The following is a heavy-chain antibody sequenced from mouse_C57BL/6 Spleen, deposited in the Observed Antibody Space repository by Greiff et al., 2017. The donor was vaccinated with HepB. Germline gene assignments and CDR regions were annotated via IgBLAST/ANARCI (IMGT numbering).Heavy chain of an antibody. CDR2: IDPETGGT. CDR3: TGGNYEAWFAY. D-gene: IGHD2-1*01. V-gene: IGHV1-15*01. CDR1: GYTFTDYE. Sequence: VKLQESGAELVRPGASVTLSCKASGYTFTDYEMHWVKQTPVHGLEWIGAIDPETGGTAYNQKFKGKAILTADKSSSTAYMELRSLTSEDSAVYYCTGGNYEAWFAYWGQGTLVTVSA. J-gene: IGHJ3*01.